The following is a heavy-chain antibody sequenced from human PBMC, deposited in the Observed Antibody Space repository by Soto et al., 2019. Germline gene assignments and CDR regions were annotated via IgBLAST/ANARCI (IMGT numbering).Heavy chain of an antibody. CDR1: GGTFSSYA. V-gene: IGHV1-69*13. D-gene: IGHD2-8*01. J-gene: IGHJ6*02. CDR3: ARAYCTNGVCYSSGADSYYGTDV. CDR2: IIPIFGTA. Sequence: SVKVSCKASGGTFSSYAISWVRQAPGQGLEWMGGIIPIFGTANYAQKLQGRVTITADESTSTAYTELSSLRSEDTAVYYCARAYCTNGVCYSSGADSYYGTDVWGQGTTVTVSS.